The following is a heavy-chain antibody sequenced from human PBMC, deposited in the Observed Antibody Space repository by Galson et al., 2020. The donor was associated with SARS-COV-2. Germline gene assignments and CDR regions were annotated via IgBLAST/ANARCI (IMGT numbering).Heavy chain of an antibody. CDR3: ARRSRTVAGKPFDY. CDR1: GGSISGYY. V-gene: IGHV4-59*08. Sequence: SETLSLTCTVSGGSISGYYWSWIRQTPGKGLEWVGYIYHSGSSESTNYHPSLKSRVTISVDTSKNNFSLKLTSVTAADTAAYYCARRSRTVAGKPFDYWGQGTLVTVSS. D-gene: IGHD6-19*01. CDR2: IYHSGSSEST. J-gene: IGHJ4*02.